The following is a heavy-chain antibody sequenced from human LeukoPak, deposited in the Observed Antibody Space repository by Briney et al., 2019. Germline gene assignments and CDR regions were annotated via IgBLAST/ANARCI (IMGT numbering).Heavy chain of an antibody. CDR3: ARDRRTYYYDSSGYRAFDI. CDR2: IYYSGST. V-gene: IGHV4-39*07. J-gene: IGHJ3*02. Sequence: SSETLSLTCTVSGGSISSSSYYWGWIRQPPGKGLEWIGSIYYSGSTYYNPSLKSRVTISVDTSKNQFSLKLSSVTAADTAVYYCARDRRTYYYDSSGYRAFDIWGQGTMVTVSS. CDR1: GGSISSSSYY. D-gene: IGHD3-22*01.